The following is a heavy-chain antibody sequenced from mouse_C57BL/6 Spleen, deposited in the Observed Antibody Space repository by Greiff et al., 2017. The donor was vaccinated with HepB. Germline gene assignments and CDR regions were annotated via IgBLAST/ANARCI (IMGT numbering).Heavy chain of an antibody. CDR1: GYTFTSYW. Sequence: VQLQQPGAELVKPGASVKLSCKASGYTFTSYWMQWVKQRPGQGLEWIGEIDPSDSYTNYNQKFKGKATLTVDTSSSTAYMQLSSLTSEDSAVYDCARSGYYDYWGQGTTLTVSS. CDR3: ARSGYYDY. V-gene: IGHV1-50*01. J-gene: IGHJ2*01. D-gene: IGHD3-1*01. CDR2: IDPSDSYT.